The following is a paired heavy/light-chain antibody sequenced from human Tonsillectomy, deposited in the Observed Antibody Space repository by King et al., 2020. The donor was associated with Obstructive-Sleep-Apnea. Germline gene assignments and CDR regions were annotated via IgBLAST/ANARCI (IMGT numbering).Light chain of an antibody. V-gene: IGKV1-5*03. CDR3: QQYNSYPWT. CDR2: KAS. J-gene: IGKJ2*02. CDR1: QSISSW. Sequence: DIQMTQSPSTLSASVGDRVTITCRASQSISSWLAWYQQKIGKAPKLLIYKASSLESGVPSRFSGGGSGTEFTLTISSLQPDDFATYYCQQYNSYPWTFGQGTKLEIK.
Heavy chain of an antibody. V-gene: IGHV3-66*01. D-gene: IGHD1-26*01. CDR1: GFTVSSNY. CDR2: IYSGGST. Sequence: EVQLVESGGGLVQPGGSLRLSCAASGFTVSSNYMSWVRQAPGKGLEWVSIIYSGGSTYYTDSVKGRFTISRDNSKNTVYLQMNSLRAEDTAVYYCARVGWSGSHFNGMDVWGQGTTVTVSS. J-gene: IGHJ6*02. CDR3: ARVGWSGSHFNGMDV.